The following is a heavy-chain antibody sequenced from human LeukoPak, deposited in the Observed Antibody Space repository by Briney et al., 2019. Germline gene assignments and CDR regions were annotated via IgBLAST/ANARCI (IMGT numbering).Heavy chain of an antibody. CDR2: ISSSSSYI. CDR1: GRAITTYM. D-gene: IGHD3-10*01. V-gene: IGHV3-21*01. CDR3: ARGSGGSGSYYWAYYYYYYYMDV. J-gene: IGHJ6*03. Sequence: GGSLRLSCAASGRAITTYMMSWVRQAPGKGLEWVSSISSSSSYIYYADSVKGRFTISRDNAKNSLYLQMNSLRAEDTAVYYCARGSGGSGSYYWAYYYYYYYMDVWGKGTTVTVSS.